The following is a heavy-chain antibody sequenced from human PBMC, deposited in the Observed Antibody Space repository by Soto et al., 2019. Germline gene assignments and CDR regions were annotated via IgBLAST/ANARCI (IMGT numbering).Heavy chain of an antibody. CDR1: GYTFTSYD. CDR3: ARGVLGYCSGGSCYRPDNAFDI. Sequence: ASVKVSCKASGYTFTSYDINWVRQATGQGLEWMGWMNPNSGNTGYAQKFQGRVTMTRNTSISTAYMELSSLRSEDTAVYYCARGVLGYCSGGSCYRPDNAFDIWGQGTMVTVSS. V-gene: IGHV1-8*01. CDR2: MNPNSGNT. J-gene: IGHJ3*02. D-gene: IGHD2-15*01.